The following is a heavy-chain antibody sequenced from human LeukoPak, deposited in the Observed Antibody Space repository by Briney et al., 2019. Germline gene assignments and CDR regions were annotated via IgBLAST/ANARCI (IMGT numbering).Heavy chain of an antibody. CDR1: GFTFSIYA. CDR3: AKDFESGFDY. CDR2: ISGSGGST. J-gene: IGHJ4*02. Sequence: PGGSLRLSCATSGFTFSIYAMTWVRQAPGKGLEWVSAISGSGGSTYYADSVKGRFTISRDNSKNTLYLQMNSLRAEDTAVYYCAKDFESGFDYWGQGTLVTVSS. V-gene: IGHV3-23*01.